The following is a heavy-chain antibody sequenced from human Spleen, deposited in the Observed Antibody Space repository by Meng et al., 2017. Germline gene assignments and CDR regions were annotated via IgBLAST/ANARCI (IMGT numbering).Heavy chain of an antibody. CDR3: ARDWFRALFDI. CDR1: GGSISSSSYY. J-gene: IGHJ3*02. Sequence: SETLSLTCTVSGGSISSSSYYWGWIRQPPGKGLEWIGSIYYSGSTYYNPSLKSRVTISVDTSKNQFSLKLSSVTAADTAVYYCARDWFRALFDIWGQGTMVTVSS. D-gene: IGHD3-10*01. V-gene: IGHV4-39*07. CDR2: IYYSGST.